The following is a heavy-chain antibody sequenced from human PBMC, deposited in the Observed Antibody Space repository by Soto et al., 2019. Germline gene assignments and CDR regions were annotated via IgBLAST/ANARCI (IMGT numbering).Heavy chain of an antibody. D-gene: IGHD2-21*01. CDR3: ARNRRIAVEMDV. J-gene: IGHJ6*02. CDR2: IASRSNYI. Sequence: GGSLRLSCVASGFTFSDYNMNWLRQTPGKGLEWVSSIASRSNYIYYADSLKGRFTASRDNARNSLYLQVDNLRAEDTAVYYCARNRRIAVEMDVWGQGTTVTVSS. V-gene: IGHV3-21*01. CDR1: GFTFSDYN.